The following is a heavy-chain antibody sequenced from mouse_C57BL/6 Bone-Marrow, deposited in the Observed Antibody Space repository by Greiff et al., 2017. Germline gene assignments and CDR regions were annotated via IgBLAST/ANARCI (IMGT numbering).Heavy chain of an antibody. CDR2: ISGGGGNT. D-gene: IGHD1-1*01. CDR1: GFTFSSYT. J-gene: IGHJ1*03. V-gene: IGHV5-9*01. Sequence: EVKVEESGGGLVKPGGSLKLSCAASGFTFSSYTMSWVRQTPDKRLQWVAAISGGGGNTYYPDSVKGRFTISRDNDKNILYLQMSSLRSEDTALYYCSRQVTTVLATKYFDVWGTGTTVTVSS. CDR3: SRQVTTVLATKYFDV.